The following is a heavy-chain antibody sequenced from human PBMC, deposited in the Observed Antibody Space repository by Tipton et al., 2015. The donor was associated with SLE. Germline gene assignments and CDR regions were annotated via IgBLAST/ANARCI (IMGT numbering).Heavy chain of an antibody. CDR1: GFTFSSYA. V-gene: IGHV3-64*01. J-gene: IGHJ3*02. Sequence: SLRLSCAASGFTFSSYAMHWVRRAPGKGLEYVSAISSNGGSTYYANSVKGRFTISRDNSKNTLYLQMNSLRAEDTAVYYCARDRVANDAFDIWGQGTTVTFSS. CDR2: ISSNGGST. D-gene: IGHD5-12*01. CDR3: ARDRVANDAFDI.